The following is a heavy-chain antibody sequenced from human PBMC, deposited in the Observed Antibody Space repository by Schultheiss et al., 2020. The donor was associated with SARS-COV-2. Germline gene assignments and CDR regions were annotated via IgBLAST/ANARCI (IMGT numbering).Heavy chain of an antibody. Sequence: SETLSLTCTVSGGSISSGGYYWSWIRQHPGKGLEWIGYIYYTGSTNYNPSLKSRVTISVDTSKNQFSLNLSSVTAEDTAVYYCARGPDGHKRGGVDYWGQGTLVTVSS. J-gene: IGHJ4*02. CDR2: IYYTGST. CDR1: GGSISSGGYY. D-gene: IGHD5-24*01. CDR3: ARGPDGHKRGGVDY. V-gene: IGHV4-61*08.